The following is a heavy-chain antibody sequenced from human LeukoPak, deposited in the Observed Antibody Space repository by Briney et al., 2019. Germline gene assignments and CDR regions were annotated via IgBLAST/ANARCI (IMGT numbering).Heavy chain of an antibody. J-gene: IGHJ3*02. Sequence: GGSLRLSCKGSGFSFSTSWIHWVRQAPGEGLVWVSRINPDYSGTDYADSVRGRFTISRDNAKNTVFLQMNSLRAEDTAVYYCARPPDGLANAFDIGGLGTMVTVSS. CDR1: GFSFSTSW. CDR2: INPDYSGT. D-gene: IGHD5-24*01. V-gene: IGHV3-74*01. CDR3: ARPPDGLANAFDI.